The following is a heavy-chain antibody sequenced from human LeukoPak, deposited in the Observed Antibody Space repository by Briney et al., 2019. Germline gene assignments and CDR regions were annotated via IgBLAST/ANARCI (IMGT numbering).Heavy chain of an antibody. CDR1: GNSVTSHY. Sequence: SETLSLTCTVSGNSVTSHYWSWIRQPPGKGLEWIGLIFYTGSTNYNPSLKSRVTISLDTSKNQFSLKLTSVTAADTAVYYCARVKEDYDFWSGYLDYWGQGNLVTVSS. D-gene: IGHD3-3*01. V-gene: IGHV4-59*02. J-gene: IGHJ4*02. CDR3: ARVKEDYDFWSGYLDY. CDR2: IFYTGST.